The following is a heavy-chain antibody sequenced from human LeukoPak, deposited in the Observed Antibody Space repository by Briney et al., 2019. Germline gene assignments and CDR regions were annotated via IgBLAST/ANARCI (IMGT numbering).Heavy chain of an antibody. D-gene: IGHD2-21*02. CDR3: ARLYGGNSVIDF. CDR1: GFSFSSYW. CDR2: IKQDGREK. V-gene: IGHV3-7*01. J-gene: IGHJ4*02. Sequence: AGGSLRLSCVAPGFSFSSYWMSWVRQAPGKGLEWVANIKQDGREKYYVDSVKGRFAISKDNAKNSFFLQMNSLRAEDTAVYYCARLYGGNSVIDFWGRGTLVTVSS.